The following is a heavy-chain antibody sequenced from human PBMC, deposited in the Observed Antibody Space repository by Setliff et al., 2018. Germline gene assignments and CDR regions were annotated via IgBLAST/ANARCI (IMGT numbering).Heavy chain of an antibody. J-gene: IGHJ4*02. D-gene: IGHD2-2*01. V-gene: IGHV1-18*01. Sequence: GASVKVSCKASGYTFIDHGVSWVRQAPGQGLEWVGWISPYTGKTYLAPKFQDRVTLTADTSTTTAYLQLTNLRSDDTAIYFCSRLVRFCTRTSCQRLSGDEYWGQGALVTVSS. CDR3: SRLVRFCTRTSCQRLSGDEY. CDR2: ISPYTGKT. CDR1: GYTFIDHG.